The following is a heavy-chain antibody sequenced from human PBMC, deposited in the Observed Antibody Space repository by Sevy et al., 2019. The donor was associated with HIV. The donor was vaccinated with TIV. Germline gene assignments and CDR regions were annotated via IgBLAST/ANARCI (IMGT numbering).Heavy chain of an antibody. CDR3: ARASNPYYGSGSYYTGNYYYYYMDV. CDR2: IGTAGDT. J-gene: IGHJ6*03. V-gene: IGHV3-13*01. Sequence: GGSLRLSCAASGFTFSSYDMHWVRQATGKGLEWVSAIGTAGDTYYPGSVKGRFTISRENAKNSLYLQMNSLRAGDTAVYYCARASNPYYGSGSYYTGNYYYYYMDVWGKGTTVTVSS. D-gene: IGHD3-10*01. CDR1: GFTFSSYD.